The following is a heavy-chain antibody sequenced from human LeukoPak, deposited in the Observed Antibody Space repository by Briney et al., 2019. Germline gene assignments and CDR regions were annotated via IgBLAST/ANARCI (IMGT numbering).Heavy chain of an antibody. D-gene: IGHD3-22*01. J-gene: IGHJ4*02. V-gene: IGHV1-69*06. CDR1: GGTFSSYA. Sequence: SVKVSCKASGGTFSSYAISWVRQAPGQGLEWMGGIIPIFGTANYAQKFQGRVTITADKSTSTAYMELSSLRSEDTAVYYCARDGVYYDSSGYYIRVYFDYWGQGTLVTVSS. CDR2: IIPIFGTA. CDR3: ARDGVYYDSSGYYIRVYFDY.